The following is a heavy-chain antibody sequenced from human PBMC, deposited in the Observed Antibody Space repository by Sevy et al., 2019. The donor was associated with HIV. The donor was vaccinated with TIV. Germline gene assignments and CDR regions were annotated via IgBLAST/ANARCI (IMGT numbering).Heavy chain of an antibody. D-gene: IGHD6-13*01. V-gene: IGHV1-18*01. CDR2: ISVNNGNR. CDR1: GYTFTTYA. Sequence: ASVKVSCKASGYTFTTYAITWGRQAPGEGLEWMGWISVNNGNRNYAQKVQDRVTMTTDTSTNTAYMELRSLRSDDTAMYYCARVVMSSSWPCFDYWGQGTLVTVSS. CDR3: ARVVMSSSWPCFDY. J-gene: IGHJ4*02.